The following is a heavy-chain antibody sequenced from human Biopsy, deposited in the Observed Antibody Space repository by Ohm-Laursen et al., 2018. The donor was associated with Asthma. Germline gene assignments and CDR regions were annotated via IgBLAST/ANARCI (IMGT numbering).Heavy chain of an antibody. CDR3: ARAYGGNFFSGAFDI. J-gene: IGHJ3*02. V-gene: IGHV3-23*01. CDR2: ISGSSIII. CDR1: GFNFGNYA. D-gene: IGHD4-23*01. Sequence: SLRLSCAASGFNFGNYAMAWVRQAPGKGLEWVSTISGSSIIIHYGGSVKGRFTISRDNSKNTMYLVMNSLRAEDTAVYYCARAYGGNFFSGAFDIWGQGTMVTVSS.